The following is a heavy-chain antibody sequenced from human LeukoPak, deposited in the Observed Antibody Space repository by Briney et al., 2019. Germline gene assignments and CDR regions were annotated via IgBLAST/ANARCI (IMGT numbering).Heavy chain of an antibody. D-gene: IGHD5-18*01. J-gene: IGHJ4*02. Sequence: PSETLSLTCTVSGGSISSYYWSWIRQPPGKGLEWIGYIYYSGSTNYNPSLKSRVTISVDTSKNQFSLKLSSVTAADTAVYYCARLPQINRYSYGLDWGQGTLVTVSS. CDR1: GGSISSYY. CDR3: ARLPQINRYSYGLD. CDR2: IYYSGST. V-gene: IGHV4-59*12.